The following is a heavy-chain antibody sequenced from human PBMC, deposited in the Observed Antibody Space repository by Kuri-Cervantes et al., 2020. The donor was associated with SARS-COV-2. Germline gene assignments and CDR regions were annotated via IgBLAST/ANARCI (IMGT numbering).Heavy chain of an antibody. CDR3: AWTRYSNLDYYYGMDV. CDR1: GGTFSSYA. J-gene: IGHJ6*02. D-gene: IGHD4-11*01. Sequence: SVKVSCKASGGTFSSYAISWVRQAPGQGLEWMGGIIPIFGTANYAQKFQGRVTITADESTSTAYMELSSLRSEDTAVYYCAWTRYSNLDYYYGMDVWGQGTTVTVSS. V-gene: IGHV1-69*13. CDR2: IIPIFGTA.